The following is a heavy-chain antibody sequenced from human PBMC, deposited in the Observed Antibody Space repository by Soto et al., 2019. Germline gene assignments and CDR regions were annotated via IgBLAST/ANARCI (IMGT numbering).Heavy chain of an antibody. Sequence: GGSLRLSCAASGFTFSSYEMNWVRQVPGKGLVWVSHINSDGTTTNYADSVKGRFTISRDNGKNTLYLQMNSLRVEDTAVYYCARGLGTTSTVTTGYWGQGTLVTVSS. J-gene: IGHJ4*02. D-gene: IGHD4-4*01. V-gene: IGHV3-74*01. CDR2: INSDGTTT. CDR3: ARGLGTTSTVTTGY. CDR1: GFTFSSYE.